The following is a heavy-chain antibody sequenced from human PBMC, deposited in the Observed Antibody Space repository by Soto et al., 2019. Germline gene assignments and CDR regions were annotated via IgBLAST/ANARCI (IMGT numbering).Heavy chain of an antibody. D-gene: IGHD1-26*01. CDR3: ARRGSGSYYDY. V-gene: IGHV3-23*01. Sequence: EVQLLESGGGLEQPGGSLRLSCPASGFTFSSYAMNWVRQAPGKGLEWVSVISGSGDSTYYADSVKGRFTISRDNSKNTLYLQMNSLRAEDTAVYYCARRGSGSYYDYWGQGTLVTVSS. CDR1: GFTFSSYA. CDR2: ISGSGDST. J-gene: IGHJ4*02.